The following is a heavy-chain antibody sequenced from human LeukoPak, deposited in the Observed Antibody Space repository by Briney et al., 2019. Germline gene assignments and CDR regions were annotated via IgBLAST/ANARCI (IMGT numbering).Heavy chain of an antibody. CDR2: ISGSGSTI. V-gene: IGHV3-48*03. Sequence: GSLRLSCAASGFTFSSYEMNWVRQAPGKGLEWFAYISGSGSTIYYADSVKGRFTISRDNAKSSLYLQMNSLRAEDTAVYYCARDSSFLFDYWGQGTLVTVSS. CDR1: GFTFSSYE. D-gene: IGHD2/OR15-2a*01. J-gene: IGHJ4*02. CDR3: ARDSSFLFDY.